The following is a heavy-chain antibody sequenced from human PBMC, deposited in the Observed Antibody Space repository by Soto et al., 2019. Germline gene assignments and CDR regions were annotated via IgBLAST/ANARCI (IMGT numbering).Heavy chain of an antibody. V-gene: IGHV3-64D*08. D-gene: IGHD3-22*01. CDR3: VQAIFDTSGHYYAY. Sequence: GGSLRLSCSASGFTFSTYPMHWVRQAPGKGLEYVSAISSTGGSTYYADSVKGRFTISRDNSENTLYLQMSSLRAEDTAVYHCVQAIFDTSGHYYAYWGQGTQVTVSS. J-gene: IGHJ4*02. CDR2: ISSTGGST. CDR1: GFTFSTYP.